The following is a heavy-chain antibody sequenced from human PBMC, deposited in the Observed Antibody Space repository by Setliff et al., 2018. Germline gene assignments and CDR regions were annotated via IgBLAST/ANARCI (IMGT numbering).Heavy chain of an antibody. CDR2: IIPIFGTT. J-gene: IGHJ6*03. V-gene: IGHV1-69*05. CDR1: GGTFSSYD. CDR3: VREGVDRRSSTDYRYYMDV. D-gene: IGHD6-6*01. Sequence: SVKVSCKASGGTFSSYDINWVRQAPGQGLEWMGGIIPIFGTTEYAQKFQGRLTIITDESTNTAFMQLSSLRSDDTAVYYCVREGVDRRSSTDYRYYMDVWGKGTTVTVSS.